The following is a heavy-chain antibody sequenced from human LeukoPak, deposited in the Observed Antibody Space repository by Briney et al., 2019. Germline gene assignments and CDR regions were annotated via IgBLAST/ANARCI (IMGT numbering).Heavy chain of an antibody. CDR1: GLTFSSYG. D-gene: IGHD2-21*01. Sequence: GGSLRLSCAASGLTFSSYGMHWVRQAPGKGLEWVAFIRYDGSNKYYADSVKGRFTISRDNSKNTLYLQMNSLRAEDTAVYYCAKDYSTLIDYWGQGTLVTVSS. J-gene: IGHJ4*02. CDR3: AKDYSTLIDY. V-gene: IGHV3-30*02. CDR2: IRYDGSNK.